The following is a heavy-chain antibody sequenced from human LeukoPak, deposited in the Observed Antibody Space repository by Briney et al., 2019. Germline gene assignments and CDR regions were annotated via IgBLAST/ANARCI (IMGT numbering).Heavy chain of an antibody. V-gene: IGHV3-23*01. J-gene: IGHJ4*02. D-gene: IGHD7-27*01. CDR3: AKLKLGIGSGDFYFDY. CDR2: ISGSGRST. CDR1: GFTFSNYA. Sequence: PGGSLRLSCVASGFTFSNYAMSWVRQAPGKGLEWVSDISGSGRSTYYADSVKGRFTISRDNSKNTLFLQMNSLRGEDTAVYFCAKLKLGIGSGDFYFDYWGQGTLVTVSS.